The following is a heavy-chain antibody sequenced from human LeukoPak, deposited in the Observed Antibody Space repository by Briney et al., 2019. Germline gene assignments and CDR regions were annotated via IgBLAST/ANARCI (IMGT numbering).Heavy chain of an antibody. CDR3: ARTYCSGGSCHFDY. CDR2: IYYSGNT. V-gene: IGHV4-59*08. Sequence: SETLSLTCTVSGGSVSSYYWSWIRQPPGRGLEWIGYIYYSGNTDSNPSLKSRVTIPVDTSENQFSLKLSSVTAADTAVYYCARTYCSGGSCHFDYWGQGTLVTVSS. CDR1: GGSVSSYY. D-gene: IGHD2-15*01. J-gene: IGHJ4*02.